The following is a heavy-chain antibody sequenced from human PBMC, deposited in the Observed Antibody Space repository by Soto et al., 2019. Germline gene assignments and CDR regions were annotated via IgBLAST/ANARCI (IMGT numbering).Heavy chain of an antibody. V-gene: IGHV5-51*01. CDR2: IYPGDYET. Sequence: GESLKISCQCSGYTFSNFWIAWVRQLPGKGLEWMGIIYPGDYETRYSPSFHGKVTISADRSIGTAYLQWSSLEASDSAFYFCARSPRSSPYFDYWGQGALVTV. CDR3: ARSPRSSPYFDY. J-gene: IGHJ4*02. CDR1: GYTFSNFW. D-gene: IGHD6-13*01.